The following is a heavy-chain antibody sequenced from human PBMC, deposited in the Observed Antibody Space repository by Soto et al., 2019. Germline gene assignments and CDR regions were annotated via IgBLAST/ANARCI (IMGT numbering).Heavy chain of an antibody. V-gene: IGHV5-51*01. CDR2: IYPGDYET. Sequence: GESLKISCQCSGYTFSNFWIAWVRQLPGKGLEWMGIIYPGDYETRYSPSFHGKVTISADRSIGTAYLQWSSLEASDSAFYFCARSPRSSPYFDYWGQGALVTV. CDR3: ARSPRSSPYFDY. J-gene: IGHJ4*02. CDR1: GYTFSNFW. D-gene: IGHD6-13*01.